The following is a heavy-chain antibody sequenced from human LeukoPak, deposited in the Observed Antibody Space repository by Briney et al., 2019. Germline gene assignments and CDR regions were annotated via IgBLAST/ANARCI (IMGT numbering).Heavy chain of an antibody. V-gene: IGHV3-48*03. CDR1: GFTFSSSE. CDR2: ISSSGSAI. Sequence: GGSLRLSCAASGFTFSSSEMNWVRQAPGKGLEWVSYISSSGSAIHYADSVKGRFTISRDNAKNSLYLQMNSLTADDTAVYYCARDLFGSGSYASYWGQGTLIIVSS. D-gene: IGHD3-10*01. J-gene: IGHJ4*02. CDR3: ARDLFGSGSYASY.